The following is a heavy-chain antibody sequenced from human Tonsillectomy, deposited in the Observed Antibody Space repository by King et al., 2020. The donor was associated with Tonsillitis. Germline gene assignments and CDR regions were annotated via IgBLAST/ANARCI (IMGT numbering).Heavy chain of an antibody. CDR1: GFTFSNFD. D-gene: IGHD3-10*01. Sequence: VQLVESGGGLVQPGGSLRLSCAASGFTFSNFDMSWVRQAPGKGLEWVSSIRVTDGFTYYADSGKGRFTISRDSSKKTVSLQMNSLRAEDSAIYYCARGRWFGQQLPLGYYWFDYWGQGTLVSVSS. V-gene: IGHV3-23*04. CDR2: IRVTDGFT. CDR3: ARGRWFGQQLPLGYYWFDY. J-gene: IGHJ4*02.